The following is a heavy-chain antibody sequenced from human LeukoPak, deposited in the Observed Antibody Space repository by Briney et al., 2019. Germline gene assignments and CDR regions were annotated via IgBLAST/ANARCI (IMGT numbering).Heavy chain of an antibody. D-gene: IGHD5-12*01. J-gene: IGHJ4*02. Sequence: GGSLRLSCAASGFTFSSYSMNWVRQAPGKGLEWVSSISSSSSYIYYADSVKGRFTISRDNAKNSLYLQMNSLRAEDAAVYYCARSGELSGYDFYYWGQGTLVTVSS. CDR3: ARSGELSGYDFYY. CDR2: ISSSSSYI. CDR1: GFTFSSYS. V-gene: IGHV3-21*01.